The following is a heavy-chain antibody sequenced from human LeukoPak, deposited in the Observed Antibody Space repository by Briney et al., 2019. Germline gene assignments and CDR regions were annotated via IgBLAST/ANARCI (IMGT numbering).Heavy chain of an antibody. Sequence: GGSLRLSCAASGFTFSTYSLNWVRQAPGKGLEWVSSISGSSTYIYYADSVKGRFTISRDNAKNSLYLQMNSLRAEDTAVYYCARESSGYCSSTSCPFDYWGQGTLFTVSS. V-gene: IGHV3-21*01. CDR3: ARESSGYCSSTSCPFDY. J-gene: IGHJ4*02. CDR2: ISGSSTYI. CDR1: GFTFSTYS. D-gene: IGHD2-2*01.